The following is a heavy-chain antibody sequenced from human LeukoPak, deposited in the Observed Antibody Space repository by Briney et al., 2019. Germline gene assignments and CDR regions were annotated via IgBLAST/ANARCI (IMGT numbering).Heavy chain of an antibody. CDR3: AREGTAVATFDY. V-gene: IGHV4-4*07. J-gene: IGHJ4*02. Sequence: SETLSLTCTVSGDSISSFYWSWIRQPAGKGLEWIGRIYSSGSTNYNPSLESRVTMSVDTSKNQLSLKLSSVTAADTAVYYCAREGTAVATFDYWGQGTLVTVSS. D-gene: IGHD6-19*01. CDR1: GDSISSFY. CDR2: IYSSGST.